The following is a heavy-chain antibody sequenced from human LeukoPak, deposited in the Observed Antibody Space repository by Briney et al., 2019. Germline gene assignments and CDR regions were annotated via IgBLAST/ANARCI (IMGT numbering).Heavy chain of an antibody. D-gene: IGHD6-13*01. V-gene: IGHV3-48*04. CDR3: ASSGYSSSWYLNDAFDI. CDR1: GFTFSSYS. J-gene: IGHJ3*02. CDR2: ISSSSSTI. Sequence: GGSLRLSCAASGFTFSSYSMNWVRQAPGKGLEWVSYISSSSSTIYYADSVKGRFTISRDNAKNSPYLQMNSLRAEDTAVYYCASSGYSSSWYLNDAFDIWGQGTMVTVSS.